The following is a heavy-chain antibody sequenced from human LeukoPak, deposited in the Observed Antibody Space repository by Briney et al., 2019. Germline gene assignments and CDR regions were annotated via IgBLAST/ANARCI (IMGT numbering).Heavy chain of an antibody. Sequence: GGSLRLSCAASGFTFSSYSMNWVRQAPGKGLEWVSSISSSSSYIYYADSVKGRFTISRDNAKNSLCLQMNSLRAEDTAVYYCARDWGGGMDVWGQGTTVTVSS. CDR3: ARDWGGGMDV. CDR1: GFTFSSYS. D-gene: IGHD3-10*01. CDR2: ISSSSSYI. J-gene: IGHJ6*02. V-gene: IGHV3-21*01.